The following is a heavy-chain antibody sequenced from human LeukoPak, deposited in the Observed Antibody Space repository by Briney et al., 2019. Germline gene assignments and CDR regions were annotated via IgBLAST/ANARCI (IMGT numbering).Heavy chain of an antibody. CDR1: GFTFSSYE. CDR2: ISSSGSTI. Sequence: PGGSLRLSCAASGFTFSSYEMNWVRQVPGKGLEGVSYISSSGSTIYYADSVKGRFTISRDNSKNTLYLQMNSLRAEDTAVYYCAKDSGIAAAGIHTRWGQGTLVTVSS. V-gene: IGHV3-48*03. CDR3: AKDSGIAAAGIHTR. J-gene: IGHJ4*02. D-gene: IGHD6-13*01.